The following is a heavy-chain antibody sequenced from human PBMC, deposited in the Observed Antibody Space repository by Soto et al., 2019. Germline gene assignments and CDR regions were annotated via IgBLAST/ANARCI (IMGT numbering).Heavy chain of an antibody. J-gene: IGHJ1*01. CDR2: IFPRDSDT. CDR3: ARIDIVTDL. D-gene: IGHD2-15*01. Sequence: GESLKISCQGSGYYFSQHWVAWVRQMPGKGLEWMGNIFPRDSDTRYSPSFEGQVTISADKSTSTAYLQWSSLKAADTAIYYCARIDIVTDLWGKGTLVTVSS. V-gene: IGHV5-51*01. CDR1: GYYFSQHW.